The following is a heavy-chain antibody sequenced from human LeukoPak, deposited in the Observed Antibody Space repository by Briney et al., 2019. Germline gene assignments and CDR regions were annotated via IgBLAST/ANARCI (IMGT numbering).Heavy chain of an antibody. V-gene: IGHV1-8*02. CDR1: GGTFSSYA. CDR2: MNPNSGNT. CDR3: ARAAGYYYDSSGCYYELNY. J-gene: IGHJ4*02. Sequence: ASVKVSCKASGGTFSSYAISWVRQAPGQGLEWMGWMNPNSGNTGYAQKFQGRVTMTRNTSISTAYMELSSLRSEDTAVYYCARAAGYYYDSSGCYYELNYWGQGTLVTVSS. D-gene: IGHD3-22*01.